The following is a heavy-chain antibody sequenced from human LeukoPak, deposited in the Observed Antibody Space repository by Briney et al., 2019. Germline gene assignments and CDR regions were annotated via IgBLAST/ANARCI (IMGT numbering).Heavy chain of an antibody. Sequence: GGSLRLSCAASGFTFSSYSMDWVRQAPGKGLEWVSYISSSSSTIYYADSVKGRFTISRDNAKNSLYLQMNSLRAEDTAVYYCARDDPYCSSTSCYFFDYWGQGTLVTVSS. V-gene: IGHV3-48*04. CDR2: ISSSSSTI. CDR3: ARDDPYCSSTSCYFFDY. D-gene: IGHD2-2*01. J-gene: IGHJ4*02. CDR1: GFTFSSYS.